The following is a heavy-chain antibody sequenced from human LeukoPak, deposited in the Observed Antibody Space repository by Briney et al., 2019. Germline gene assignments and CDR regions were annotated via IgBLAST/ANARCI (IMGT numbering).Heavy chain of an antibody. V-gene: IGHV1-18*01. D-gene: IGHD3-22*01. CDR1: GYTFTSYG. J-gene: IGHJ6*02. CDR3: AKRLKRNYYYHYAMDV. CDR2: ISAYNGNT. Sequence: VSVKVSCKAYGYTFTSYGISWVRQAPGQGLEWMGWISAYNGNTNYAQKFQGRVTMTTDTSTTTAYMDLRSLRSDDTAVYYCAKRLKRNYYYHYAMDVWGQGTTVTVSS.